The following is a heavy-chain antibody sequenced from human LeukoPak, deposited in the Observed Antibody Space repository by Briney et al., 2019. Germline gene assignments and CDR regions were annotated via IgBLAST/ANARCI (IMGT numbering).Heavy chain of an antibody. CDR3: AKSVDSSGPAPFDY. CDR1: GFTFDDYA. J-gene: IGHJ4*02. CDR2: INWKSGSI. D-gene: IGHD6-19*01. Sequence: GGSLRLSCAASGFTFDDYAMHWVRQAPGKGLEWVSGINWKSGSIGYADSVQGRVTISRDNSKNSLYLQMNSLRADDTALYYCAKSVDSSGPAPFDYWGQGTLVTVSS. V-gene: IGHV3-9*01.